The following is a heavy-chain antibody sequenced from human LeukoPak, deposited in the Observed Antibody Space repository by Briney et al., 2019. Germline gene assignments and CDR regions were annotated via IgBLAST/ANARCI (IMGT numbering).Heavy chain of an antibody. D-gene: IGHD3-3*01. CDR1: GYSISSGYY. CDR3: TRDPTIFGVAQAVFDY. Sequence: SETLSLTCAVSGYSISSGYYWGWIRQPPGKGLEWIGSIYRSGSTYYNPSLKSRVTISVDTSKNQFSLKLSSVTAADTAVYYCTRDPTIFGVAQAVFDYRGQGTLVTVSS. CDR2: IYRSGST. J-gene: IGHJ4*02. V-gene: IGHV4-38-2*02.